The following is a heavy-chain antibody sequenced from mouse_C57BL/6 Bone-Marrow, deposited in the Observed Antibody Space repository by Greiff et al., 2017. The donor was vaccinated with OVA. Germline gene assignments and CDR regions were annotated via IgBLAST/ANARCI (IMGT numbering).Heavy chain of an antibody. CDR1: GFTFTDYG. V-gene: IGHV5-17*01. D-gene: IGHD1-1*01. CDR3: GRRDYYGRNFEV. CDR2: ISPGSGST. Sequence: EVQGVQSGAGLVKPGGSLKLSCAASGFTFTDYGMHWVRQAPEKGLEWVAYISPGSGSTYYAETVKGRFTISRDNATNTLFLQITSLRSEDTAMYYCGRRDYYGRNFEVWGTGTTVTVSS. J-gene: IGHJ1*03.